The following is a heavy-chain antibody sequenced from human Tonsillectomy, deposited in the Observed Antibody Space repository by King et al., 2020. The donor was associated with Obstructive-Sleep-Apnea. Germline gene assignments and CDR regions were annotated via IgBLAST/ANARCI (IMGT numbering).Heavy chain of an antibody. D-gene: IGHD3-22*01. Sequence: VQLVESGGDVVQPGRSLRLSCVASGFTFSSYGMHWVRQAPGKGLEWVAVISFDGSNKYYADSVKGRFTISRDTSKNMLYLQMNSLRAEDTAVYYCAKTYYDSSGYQTFDYWGQGTLVTVSS. CDR2: ISFDGSNK. CDR3: AKTYYDSSGYQTFDY. V-gene: IGHV3-30*18. CDR1: GFTFSSYG. J-gene: IGHJ4*02.